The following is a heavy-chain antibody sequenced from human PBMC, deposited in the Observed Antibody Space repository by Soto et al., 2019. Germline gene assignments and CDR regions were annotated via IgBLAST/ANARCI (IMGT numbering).Heavy chain of an antibody. V-gene: IGHV3-23*01. CDR3: AKDNGPPGTTDWYFDF. CDR1: GFTFRSYA. J-gene: IGHJ2*01. CDR2: ISRNGGST. Sequence: EVQLLESGGGLLQPGGSLRLSCAASGFTFRSYAMNWVRQAPGKGLEWVSGISRNGGSTYYADPVKGRFTISRDTSKNTLYLQMNSLRAEDTALYYCAKDNGPPGTTDWYFDFWGRGTLVSVSS. D-gene: IGHD1-1*01.